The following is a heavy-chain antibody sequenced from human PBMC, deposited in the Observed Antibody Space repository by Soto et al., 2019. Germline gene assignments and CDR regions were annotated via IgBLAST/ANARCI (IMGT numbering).Heavy chain of an antibody. CDR2: IRSKANSYAT. J-gene: IGHJ5*01. CDR1: GFTFSGSA. CDR3: TIPRRYCTNGVCMVDWFDP. V-gene: IGHV3-73*01. D-gene: IGHD2-8*01. Sequence: GGSLRLSCAASGFTFSGSAMHWVRQASGKGLEWVGRIRSKANSYATAYAASGRGRFTISRDDSKNTAYLQMNSLKTEDTAVYYCTIPRRYCTNGVCMVDWFDPWGQGTLVTVSS.